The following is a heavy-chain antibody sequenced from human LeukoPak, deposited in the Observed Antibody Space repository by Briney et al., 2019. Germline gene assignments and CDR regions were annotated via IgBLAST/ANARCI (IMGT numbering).Heavy chain of an antibody. CDR2: IYYSGST. D-gene: IGHD2-2*01. CDR3: ARYCSSTSCYRGDY. J-gene: IGHJ4*02. V-gene: IGHV4-39*01. CDR1: GGSISSSSYY. Sequence: SETLSLTCTVSGGSISSSSYYWGWIRQPPGKXXXXXXSIYYSGSTYYNPSLKSRVTISVDTSKNQFSLKLSSVTAADTAVYYCARYCSSTSCYRGDYWGQGTLVTVSS.